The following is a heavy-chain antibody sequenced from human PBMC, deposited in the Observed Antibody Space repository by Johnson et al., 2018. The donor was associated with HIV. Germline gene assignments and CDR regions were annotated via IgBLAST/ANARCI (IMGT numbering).Heavy chain of an antibody. D-gene: IGHD5-24*01. CDR1: GFRFSNYA. V-gene: IGHV3-30*04. CDR3: AKDAPQEKAFDI. Sequence: QMLLVESGGGVVQPGRSLRLSCAASGFRFSNYALHWVRQTPGKGLEWVALISDDGSNKYYADSVKGRFTISRDNSKNTLYLQMNSLRAEDTAVYYCAKDAPQEKAFDIWGQGTMVTVSS. CDR2: ISDDGSNK. J-gene: IGHJ3*02.